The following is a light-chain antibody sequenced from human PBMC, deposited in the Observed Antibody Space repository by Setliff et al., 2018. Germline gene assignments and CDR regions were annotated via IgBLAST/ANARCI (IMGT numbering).Light chain of an antibody. J-gene: IGLJ3*02. V-gene: IGLV1-44*01. CDR3: AAWDDILKAVV. Sequence: QSALTQPPSASGTPGQRVTISCSGSSSNIGTKTVNWYQQLPGVAPKLLIHRDSQRPSGVPDRFSGSKSGTSASLAISGLLSEDEADYHCAAWDDILKAVVFGGGTKVTVL. CDR2: RDS. CDR1: SSNIGTKT.